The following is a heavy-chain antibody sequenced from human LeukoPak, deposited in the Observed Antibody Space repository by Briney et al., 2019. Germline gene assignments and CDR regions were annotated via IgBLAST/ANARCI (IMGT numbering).Heavy chain of an antibody. CDR1: GGSISSSSDY. D-gene: IGHD4/OR15-4a*01. J-gene: IGHJ4*02. Sequence: SETLSLTCTVSGGSISSSSDYWGWIRQPPGKGLEWIGQIKVGGGTKYNPSLNSRVTMSLDTSKNQFSLKLTSVSAADTAVYYCARGAPGYWGQGTLVTVSS. CDR2: IKVGGGT. CDR3: ARGAPGY. V-gene: IGHV4-39*01.